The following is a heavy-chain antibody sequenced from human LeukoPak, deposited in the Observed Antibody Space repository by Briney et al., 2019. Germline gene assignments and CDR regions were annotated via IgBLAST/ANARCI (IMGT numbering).Heavy chain of an antibody. Sequence: SETLSLTCTLSGGSISSSSYYWGWIRQPPGKGLEWIGSIYYSGCTEYNPSRMGQVTISVDTANYQFSLKLSTVTAADTVVYYCARHYITMVLGVLDYWGQGTLVTVSS. CDR3: ARHYITMVLGVLDY. J-gene: IGHJ4*02. CDR2: IYYSGCT. CDR1: GGSISSSSYY. D-gene: IGHD3-10*01. V-gene: IGHV4-39*01.